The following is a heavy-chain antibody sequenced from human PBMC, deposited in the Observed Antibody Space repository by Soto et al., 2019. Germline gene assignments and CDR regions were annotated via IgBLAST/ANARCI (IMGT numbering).Heavy chain of an antibody. CDR3: ARAYDFWSGYSRPLYGVDV. Sequence: SETLSLTCTVSGGSISSSSYYWGWIRQPPGKGLEWIGSIYYSGSTYYNPSLKSRVTISVDTSKNQFSLKLSSVTAADTAVYYCARAYDFWSGYSRPLYGVDVWGQGTTVTVSS. V-gene: IGHV4-39*01. CDR2: IYYSGST. J-gene: IGHJ6*02. CDR1: GGSISSSSYY. D-gene: IGHD3-3*01.